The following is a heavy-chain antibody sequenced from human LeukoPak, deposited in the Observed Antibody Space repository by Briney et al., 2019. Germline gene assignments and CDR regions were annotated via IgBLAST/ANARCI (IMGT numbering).Heavy chain of an antibody. Sequence: SGGSLRLSCAASGFTFSSYGMHWVRQAPGKGLEWVAVIWYDGSNKYYADSVKGRFTISRDNSKNTLYLQMNSLRAEDTAVYYCASRSSGRPRYDFDYWGQGTLVTVSS. CDR2: IWYDGSNK. J-gene: IGHJ4*02. D-gene: IGHD6-19*01. CDR1: GFTFSSYG. CDR3: ASRSSGRPRYDFDY. V-gene: IGHV3-33*01.